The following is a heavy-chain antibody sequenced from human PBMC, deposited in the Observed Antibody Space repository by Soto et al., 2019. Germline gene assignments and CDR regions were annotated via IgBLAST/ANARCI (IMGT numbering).Heavy chain of an antibody. Sequence: EVQLVESGGGLVQPGGSLRLSCAASGFTFSSYWMSWVRQAPGKGLEWVANIKPDGSEKYYVDSVWGRFTISRDNVENSLNLQMNSLRAEDAALYYCARDEARPLGYWGQGTLVTVSS. V-gene: IGHV3-7*01. J-gene: IGHJ4*02. CDR3: ARDEARPLGY. CDR1: GFTFSSYW. CDR2: IKPDGSEK. D-gene: IGHD6-6*01.